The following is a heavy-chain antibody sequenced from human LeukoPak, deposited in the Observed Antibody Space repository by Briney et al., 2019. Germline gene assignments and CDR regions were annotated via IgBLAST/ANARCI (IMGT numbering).Heavy chain of an antibody. Sequence: ASVKVSCKASGGTFSSYAISWVRQAPGQGLEWMGGIIPIFGTANYAQKFQGRVTITADESTSTAYMELSSLRSEDTAVYYCARGTISIAVAGNWFDPWGQGTLVTVSS. CDR3: ARGTISIAVAGNWFDP. CDR2: IIPIFGTA. J-gene: IGHJ5*02. D-gene: IGHD6-19*01. V-gene: IGHV1-69*01. CDR1: GGTFSSYA.